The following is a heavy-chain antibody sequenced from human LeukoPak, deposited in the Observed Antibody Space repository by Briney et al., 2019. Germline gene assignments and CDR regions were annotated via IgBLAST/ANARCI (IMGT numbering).Heavy chain of an antibody. CDR1: GGTISSSSYY. D-gene: IGHD3-16*01. CDR2: IYYSGST. V-gene: IGHV4-39*01. Sequence: PSETLSLTCTASGGTISSSSYYWGWIRQPPGKGLEWIGSIYYSGSTYYNPSLKSRVTISVDTSKNQFSLKLSSVTAADTAVYYCARPGSIMITFGGVMTWGQGTLVTVSS. J-gene: IGHJ5*02. CDR3: ARPGSIMITFGGVMT.